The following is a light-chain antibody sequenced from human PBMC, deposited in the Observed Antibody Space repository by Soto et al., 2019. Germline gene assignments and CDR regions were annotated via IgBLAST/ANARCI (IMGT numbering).Light chain of an antibody. V-gene: IGLV2-11*01. Sequence: QSVLTQPRSVSGSPGQSVTISCTGTSSDVGDYNYVSWYQQHPSKAPKFIIYEVSKRPSGVPDRFSGSKSGNTASLTISGLQAEDEADYYCCSYAGTYTVVFGGGTKVTVL. CDR2: EVS. J-gene: IGLJ2*01. CDR1: SSDVGDYNY. CDR3: CSYAGTYTVV.